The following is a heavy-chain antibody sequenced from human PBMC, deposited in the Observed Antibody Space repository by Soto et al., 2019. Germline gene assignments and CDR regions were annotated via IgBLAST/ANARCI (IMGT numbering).Heavy chain of an antibody. V-gene: IGHV3-64*02. J-gene: IGHJ4*02. CDR2: ISSNGGST. Sequence: GGSLRLSCAASGFTFSSYAMHWVRQAPGKGLEYVSAISSNGGSTYYADSVKGRFTISRDNSKNTLYLQMGSLRAEDTAVYYCARAIYGFFDWPDLQSFYFDYWGQGTLVTVSS. D-gene: IGHD3-9*01. CDR3: ARAIYGFFDWPDLQSFYFDY. CDR1: GFTFSSYA.